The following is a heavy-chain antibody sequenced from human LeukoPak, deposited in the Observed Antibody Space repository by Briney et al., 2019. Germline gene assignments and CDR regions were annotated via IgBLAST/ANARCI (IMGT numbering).Heavy chain of an antibody. CDR3: ARTDYGGNSGGDFDY. V-gene: IGHV4-34*01. Sequence: SETLSLTCAVYGGSFSGYYWSWIRQPPGKGLEWIGEINHSGSTNYNPSLKSRVTISVDTSKNQFSLKLSSVTAADTAVYYCARTDYGGNSGGDFDYWGQGTLVTVSS. CDR1: GGSFSGYY. CDR2: INHSGST. J-gene: IGHJ4*02. D-gene: IGHD4-23*01.